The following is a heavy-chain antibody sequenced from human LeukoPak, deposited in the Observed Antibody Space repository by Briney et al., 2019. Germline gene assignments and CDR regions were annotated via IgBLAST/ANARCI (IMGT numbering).Heavy chain of an antibody. CDR1: GGSISSHY. D-gene: IGHD2-8*01. J-gene: IGHJ4*02. V-gene: IGHV4-59*11. Sequence: SETLSLTCTVSGGSISSHYWSWIRQPPGKGLEWIGNIYYSGSTNYNPSLKSRVTISVDTSKNQFSLKLSSVTAADTAVYYCARGNGEDWGQGTLVTVSS. CDR3: ARGNGED. CDR2: IYYSGST.